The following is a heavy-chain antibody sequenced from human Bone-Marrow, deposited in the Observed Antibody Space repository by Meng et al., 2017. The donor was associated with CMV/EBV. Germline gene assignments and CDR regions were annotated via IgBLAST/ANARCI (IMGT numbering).Heavy chain of an antibody. CDR3: AGYCSGGTCDP. CDR1: GGSISSTGYY. V-gene: IGHV4-39*01. Sequence: GSLRLSCSVSGGSISSTGYYWGWIRQPPGKGLEWIGSIYNVETTYYNPSLKSRVTVSVDTSKNQFSLKLNSVTAADTAVYYCAGYCSGGTCDPWGQGTLVTVSS. CDR2: IYNVETT. D-gene: IGHD2-15*01. J-gene: IGHJ5*02.